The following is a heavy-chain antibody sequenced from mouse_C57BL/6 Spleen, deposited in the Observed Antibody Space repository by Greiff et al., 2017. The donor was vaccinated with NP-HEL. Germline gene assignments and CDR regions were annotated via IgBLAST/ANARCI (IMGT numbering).Heavy chain of an antibody. CDR1: GSAFSSSW. CDR2: IYPGDGDT. D-gene: IGHD3-2*02. V-gene: IGHV1-82*01. Sequence: QVQLQQSGPELVKPGASVKISCKASGSAFSSSWMNWVKQRPGTGLEWIGRIYPGDGDTTYNGKFKGKATLTADKSSSTAYMQLSSLTSEDSAVYFCAREGQLRLRPWAMDYWGQGTSVTVSS. J-gene: IGHJ4*01. CDR3: AREGQLRLRPWAMDY.